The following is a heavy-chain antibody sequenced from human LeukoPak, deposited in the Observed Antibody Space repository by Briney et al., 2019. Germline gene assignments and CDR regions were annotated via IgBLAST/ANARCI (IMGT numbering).Heavy chain of an antibody. CDR2: INHSGST. J-gene: IGHJ4*02. V-gene: IGHV4-34*01. D-gene: IGHD1-26*01. Sequence: SSETLSLTCAVYGGSFSGYYWSWIRQPPGKGLEWIGEINHSGSTYYNPSLKSRVTISVDTSKNQFSLKLSSVTAADTAAYYCARLLPSGSYYLNDYWGQGTLVTVSS. CDR3: ARLLPSGSYYLNDY. CDR1: GGSFSGYY.